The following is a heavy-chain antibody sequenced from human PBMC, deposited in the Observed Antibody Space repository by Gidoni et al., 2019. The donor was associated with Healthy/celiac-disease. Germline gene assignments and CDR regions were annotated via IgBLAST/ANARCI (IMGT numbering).Heavy chain of an antibody. V-gene: IGHV4-61*02. CDR1: GGSISSGSYY. J-gene: IGHJ3*02. CDR2: IYTSGST. Sequence: QVQLQESGLGLVKPSQSLSLPCTVPGGSISSGSYYWSWIRQPAGNGLEWIGRIYTSGSTNYNPALKSRVTRSVDTSKNQFSLKLSSVTAADTAVYYCASSSGLDAFDIWGQGTMVTVSS. CDR3: ASSSGLDAFDI. D-gene: IGHD6-6*01.